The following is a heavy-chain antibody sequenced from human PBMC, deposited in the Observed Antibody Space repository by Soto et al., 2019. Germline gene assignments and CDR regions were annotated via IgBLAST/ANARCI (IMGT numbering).Heavy chain of an antibody. J-gene: IGHJ2*01. V-gene: IGHV4-39*01. CDR2: IYHSGST. CDR1: GGSISSSSYY. Sequence: QLQLQESGPGLVKPSETLSLTCTVSGGSISSSSYYWGWIRQPPGKGLEWIGRIYHSGSTYYNPSLKSRVTISVDTSKNQFSLKLSSVTAADTAVYYCARLPTAVAGIGYWYFDLWGRGTLVTVSS. D-gene: IGHD6-19*01. CDR3: ARLPTAVAGIGYWYFDL.